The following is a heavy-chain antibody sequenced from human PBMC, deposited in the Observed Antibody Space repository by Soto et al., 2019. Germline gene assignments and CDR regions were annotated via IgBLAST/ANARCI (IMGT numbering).Heavy chain of an antibody. D-gene: IGHD1-7*01. J-gene: IGHJ6*02. Sequence: GGSLRLSCAASGFTFSSYAMSWVRQAPGKRLEWVSGITATGATTYYADSVKGRFTISRDNSRNTLYLQMNSLRAEDTALYYCAKSSSHYGELYYYLYGMDVWGPGTTVTVSS. V-gene: IGHV3-23*01. CDR3: AKSSSHYGELYYYLYGMDV. CDR1: GFTFSSYA. CDR2: ITATGATT.